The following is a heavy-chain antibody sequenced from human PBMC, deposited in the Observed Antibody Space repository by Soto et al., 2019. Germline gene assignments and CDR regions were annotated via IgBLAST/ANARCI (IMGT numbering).Heavy chain of an antibody. Sequence: PSETLSLTCTVSGYSVTSGNYYWTWIRQPPRKGLEWVGHIYYSGSTNYSTSLKSRVTISLNTPTNQFSLKVTSVTAADTAVYYCAMIPVDTYMIYGFDTWGQGTLVIVSS. V-gene: IGHV4-61*01. J-gene: IGHJ5*01. CDR1: GYSVTSGNYY. CDR2: IYYSGST. CDR3: AMIPVDTYMIYGFDT. D-gene: IGHD3-16*01.